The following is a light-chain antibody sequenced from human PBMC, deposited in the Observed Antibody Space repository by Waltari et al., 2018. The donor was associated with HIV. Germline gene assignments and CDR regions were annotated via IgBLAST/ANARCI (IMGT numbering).Light chain of an antibody. Sequence: QSVLPQPPSVSWAPGQRLTISRPGSSSNLPAGYDVHWYQQLPGTAPKLLIYGNSNRPSGVPDRFSGSKSGTSASLAITGLQAEDEADYYCQSYDSSLSGSEVFGGGTKLTVL. CDR3: QSYDSSLSGSEV. V-gene: IGLV1-40*01. CDR1: SSNLPAGYD. J-gene: IGLJ2*01. CDR2: GNS.